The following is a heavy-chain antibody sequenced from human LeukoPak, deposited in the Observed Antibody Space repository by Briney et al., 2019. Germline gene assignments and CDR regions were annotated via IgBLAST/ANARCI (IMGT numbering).Heavy chain of an antibody. D-gene: IGHD6-19*01. CDR2: ISGTGGTT. CDR3: AKRLAMTGTYHFDY. Sequence: GGSLRLSCATSGFTLSDYYMYWVRQAPGKGLEWVSRISGTGGTTFYADSVKGRFTISRDNSKNTLYLQMNSLRAEDTAVYYCAKRLAMTGTYHFDYWGQGTLVTVSS. CDR1: GFTLSDYY. J-gene: IGHJ4*02. V-gene: IGHV3-23*01.